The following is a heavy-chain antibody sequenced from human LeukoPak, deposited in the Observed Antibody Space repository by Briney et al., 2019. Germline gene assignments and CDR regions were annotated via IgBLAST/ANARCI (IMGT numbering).Heavy chain of an antibody. CDR3: ARNDFWSGYGALYYYYMDV. CDR1: GGTFTNYA. V-gene: IGHV1-69*06. Sequence: AASVKVSCKASGGTFTNYAINWVRQAPGQGLEWMGGIIPIFGTANYAQKFQGRVTITADKFTSTAYMELSSLRSEDTAVYYCARNDFWSGYGALYYYYMDVWGKGTTVTVSS. D-gene: IGHD3-3*01. J-gene: IGHJ6*03. CDR2: IIPIFGTA.